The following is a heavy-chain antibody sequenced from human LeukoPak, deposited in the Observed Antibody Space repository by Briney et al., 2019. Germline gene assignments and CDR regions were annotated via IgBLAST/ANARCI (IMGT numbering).Heavy chain of an antibody. CDR3: ARDATPGAAGTDYFDY. D-gene: IGHD6-13*01. CDR2: IIPIFGTA. CDR1: GGAFSSYA. J-gene: IGHJ4*02. Sequence: ASVKVSCKASGGAFSSYAISWVRQAPGQGLEWMGGIIPIFGTANYAQKFQGRVTITADESTSTAYMELSSLRSEDTAVYYCARDATPGAAGTDYFDYWGQGTLVTVSS. V-gene: IGHV1-69*13.